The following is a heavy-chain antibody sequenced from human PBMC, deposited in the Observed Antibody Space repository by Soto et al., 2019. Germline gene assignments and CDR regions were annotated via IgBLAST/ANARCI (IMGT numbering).Heavy chain of an antibody. J-gene: IGHJ4*02. CDR1: GFTFSSYR. V-gene: IGHV3-21*01. Sequence: EVQLVESGGGLVKPGGSLRLSCAASGFTFSSYRINWVRQAPGKGLEWVSSISSSSSYIYYADSVKGRFTISRDNAKNSLYLQINSLRADDTAMYYCARQGSYGDHDYWGQGTLVTVSS. D-gene: IGHD4-17*01. CDR3: ARQGSYGDHDY. CDR2: ISSSSSYI.